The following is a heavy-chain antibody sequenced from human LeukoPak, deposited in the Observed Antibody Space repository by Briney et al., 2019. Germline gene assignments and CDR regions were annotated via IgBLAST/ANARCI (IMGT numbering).Heavy chain of an antibody. Sequence: SETLSLTCTVSGGSISSYYWSWIRQPPGKGLEWVGYIYYSGSTNYNPSLKSRVTISVDTSKNQFSLKLSSVTAADTAVYYCARATTSCSGGSCYSGYYYYYYYMDVWGKGTTVTVSS. CDR1: GGSISSYY. CDR3: ARATTSCSGGSCYSGYYYYYYYMDV. J-gene: IGHJ6*03. CDR2: IYYSGST. D-gene: IGHD2-15*01. V-gene: IGHV4-59*01.